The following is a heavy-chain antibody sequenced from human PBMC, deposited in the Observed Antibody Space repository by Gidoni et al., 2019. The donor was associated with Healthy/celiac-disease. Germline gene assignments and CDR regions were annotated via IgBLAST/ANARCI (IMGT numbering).Heavy chain of an antibody. J-gene: IGHJ4*02. CDR2: IYYSGST. CDR1: GGSISSYY. CDR3: ARVRSDIDY. D-gene: IGHD3-9*01. V-gene: IGHV4-59*01. Sequence: QVQLQESGPGLVKPAETLSLTCTAYGGSISSYYWSWIRQPPGKGLEWIGYIYYSGSTNYTPSLKSRVTISVDTSKNQFSLKLSSVTAADTAVYYCARVRSDIDYWGQGTLVTVSS.